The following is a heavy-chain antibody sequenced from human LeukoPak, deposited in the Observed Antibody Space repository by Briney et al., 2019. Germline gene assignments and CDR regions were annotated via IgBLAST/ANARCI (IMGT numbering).Heavy chain of an antibody. Sequence: SGTLSLTCTVSGGAISSSNWWSWVRQPPGKGLEWIGEIFHGGSTNYNPSLKSRVTISGDKSRNLISLKVSSVTAADTAVYYCAGHSSTFDYWGQGTLVTVSS. CDR3: AGHSSTFDY. V-gene: IGHV4-4*02. CDR2: IFHGGST. J-gene: IGHJ4*02. D-gene: IGHD6-19*01. CDR1: GGAISSSNW.